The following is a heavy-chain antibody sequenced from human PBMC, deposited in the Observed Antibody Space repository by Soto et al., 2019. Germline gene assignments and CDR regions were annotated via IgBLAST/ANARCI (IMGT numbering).Heavy chain of an antibody. V-gene: IGHV3-11*01. CDR2: ISSSGSTI. J-gene: IGHJ5*02. D-gene: IGHD2-2*01. CDR1: GFTFSDYY. CDR3: ARDLYQLLPRNWFDP. Sequence: GESLKISCAASGFTFSDYYMSWIRQAPGKGLEWVSYISSSGSTIYYADSVKGRFTISRDNAKNSLYLQMNSLRAEDTAVYYCARDLYQLLPRNWFDPWGQGTLVTVSS.